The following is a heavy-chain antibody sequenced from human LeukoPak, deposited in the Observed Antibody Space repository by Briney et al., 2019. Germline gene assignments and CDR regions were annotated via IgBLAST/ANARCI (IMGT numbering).Heavy chain of an antibody. CDR1: GFTFSSYA. D-gene: IGHD3-22*01. V-gene: IGHV3-23*01. Sequence: GGSLRLSCAASGFTFSSYAMSWVRQAPGKGLEWVSAISGSGGSTYYADSVKGRFTISRDNAKNSLYLQMNSLRAEDTAVYYCARGDTMIVVVTDNAFDIWGQGTMVTVSS. J-gene: IGHJ3*02. CDR2: ISGSGGST. CDR3: ARGDTMIVVVTDNAFDI.